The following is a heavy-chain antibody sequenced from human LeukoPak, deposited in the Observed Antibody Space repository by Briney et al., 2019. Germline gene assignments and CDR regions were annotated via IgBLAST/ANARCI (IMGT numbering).Heavy chain of an antibody. V-gene: IGHV4-39*01. CDR2: IRYIGTT. Sequence: PSETLSLTCNVSGGSISGSRRYWGRVRQPPGGGLEWIGRIRYIGTTYYHPSLQSRLTISVDNSQNQFSLKLKSVTAADTSMYYCTRQLSWASDTGDSWGQGTLVTVSS. CDR1: GGSISGSRRY. D-gene: IGHD6-13*01. J-gene: IGHJ5*01. CDR3: TRQLSWASDTGDS.